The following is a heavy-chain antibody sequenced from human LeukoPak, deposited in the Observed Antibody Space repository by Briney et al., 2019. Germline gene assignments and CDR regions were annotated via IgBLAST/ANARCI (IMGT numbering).Heavy chain of an antibody. J-gene: IGHJ4*02. Sequence: SETLSLTCAVYGGSFSGYYWSWIRQPPGKGLEWIGEINHSGSTNYNPSLKSRVTISVDTSKNQFSLKLSSVTAADTAVYYCAKLQAPYGGNGYFDYWGQGTLVTVSS. D-gene: IGHD4-23*01. CDR3: AKLQAPYGGNGYFDY. CDR2: INHSGST. V-gene: IGHV4-34*01. CDR1: GGSFSGYY.